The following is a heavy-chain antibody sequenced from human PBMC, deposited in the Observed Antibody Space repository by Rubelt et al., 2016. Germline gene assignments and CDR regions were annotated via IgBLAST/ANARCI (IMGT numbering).Heavy chain of an antibody. CDR3: ARQSRIPAAMGFDY. V-gene: IGHV4-39*01. J-gene: IGHJ4*02. CDR1: GGSISSSSYY. CDR2: IYYSGST. D-gene: IGHD2-2*01. Sequence: QVQLQESGPGLVKPSETLSLSCTVSGGSISSSSYYWGWVRQFPGKGLEWIGSIYYSGSTYYNPSLKSRVTISVDTSKNQFSLKLSSVTAADTAVYYCARQSRIPAAMGFDYWGQGTLVTVSS.